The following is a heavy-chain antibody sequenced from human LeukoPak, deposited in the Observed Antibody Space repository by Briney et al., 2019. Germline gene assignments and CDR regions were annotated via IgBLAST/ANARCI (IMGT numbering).Heavy chain of an antibody. CDR1: GHTLTDFP. J-gene: IGHJ6*03. CDR2: LDPGDSDP. CDR3: ATGRGDYYYFMDV. D-gene: IGHD3-10*01. V-gene: IGHV1-24*01. Sequence: ASVKVSCKISGHTLTDFPIHWVRQAPGKGLEWMGGLDPGDSDPIYAQNFQGRLTMTGATSSDTFYMELSSLTSEDTALYFCATGRGDYYYFMDVWGKGTSVTVSS.